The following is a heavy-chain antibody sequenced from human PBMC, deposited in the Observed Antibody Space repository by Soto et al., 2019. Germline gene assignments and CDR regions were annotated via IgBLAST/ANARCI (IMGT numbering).Heavy chain of an antibody. CDR2: IKSKTDGGTT. Sequence: GSLRLSCAASGFTFSNAWMNWVRQAPGKGLEWVGRIKSKTDGGTTDYAAPVKGRFTISRDDSKNTLYLQMNSLKTEDTAVYYCARDRVDTAMAEYYYYGMDVWGQGTTVTVSS. CDR1: GFTFSNAW. J-gene: IGHJ6*02. CDR3: ARDRVDTAMAEYYYYGMDV. V-gene: IGHV3-15*07. D-gene: IGHD5-18*01.